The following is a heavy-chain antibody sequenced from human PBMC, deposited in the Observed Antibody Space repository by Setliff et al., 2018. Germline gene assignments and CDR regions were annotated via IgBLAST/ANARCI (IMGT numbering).Heavy chain of an antibody. V-gene: IGHV1-3*01. Sequence: ASVKVSCKASGYTFTSYAIHWVRQAPGQRLEWMGWINAGNGNTKYSQKFQGRVTITRDTSASTAYMELSGLKSEDTAVYCCARDGGDYYYYMDVWGKGTTVTVSS. CDR1: GYTFTSYA. CDR3: ARDGGDYYYYMDV. CDR2: INAGNGNT. D-gene: IGHD1-26*01. J-gene: IGHJ6*03.